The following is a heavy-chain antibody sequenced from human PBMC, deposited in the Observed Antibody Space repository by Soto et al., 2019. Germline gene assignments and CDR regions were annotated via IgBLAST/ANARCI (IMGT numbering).Heavy chain of an antibody. D-gene: IGHD1-7*01. CDR1: GYTFTSYD. Sequence: ASVKVSCKASGYTFTSYDINWVRQATGQGLEWMGWMNPNSGNTGYAQKFQGRVTMTRNTSISTAYMELSSLRSEDTAVYYCAREVIELLGKPDRTYYYYYMDVWGKGTTVTVSS. V-gene: IGHV1-8*01. CDR3: AREVIELLGKPDRTYYYYYMDV. CDR2: MNPNSGNT. J-gene: IGHJ6*03.